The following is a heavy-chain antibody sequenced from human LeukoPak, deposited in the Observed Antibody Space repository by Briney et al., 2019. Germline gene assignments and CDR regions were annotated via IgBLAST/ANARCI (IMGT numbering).Heavy chain of an antibody. J-gene: IGHJ4*02. CDR3: AGAGDTYYDYVWGSYR. Sequence: PGGSLRLSCAASGFTFSSYWMHWVRQAPGKGLVWVSCINSDGSSTIYADSVKGRFTISRDNAKNTLYLQMNSLRGEDTAMYYCAGAGDTYYDYVWGSYRWGQGTLVTVSS. D-gene: IGHD3-16*02. CDR1: GFTFSSYW. V-gene: IGHV3-74*01. CDR2: INSDGSST.